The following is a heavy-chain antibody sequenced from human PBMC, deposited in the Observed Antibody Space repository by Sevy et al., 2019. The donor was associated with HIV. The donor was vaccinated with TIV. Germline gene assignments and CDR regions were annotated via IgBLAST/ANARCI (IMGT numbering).Heavy chain of an antibody. D-gene: IGHD3-10*01. CDR2: ISAYNGNT. CDR1: GYTFTSYG. J-gene: IGHJ4*02. CDR3: ARDLMSFRTYGSGSPFDY. V-gene: IGHV1-18*01. Sequence: ASVKVSCKASGYTFTSYGISWVRQAPGQGLEWMGCISAYNGNTNYAQKLQGRVTMTTDTSTSTAYMELRSLRSDDTAVYYCARDLMSFRTYGSGSPFDYWGQGTLVTVSS.